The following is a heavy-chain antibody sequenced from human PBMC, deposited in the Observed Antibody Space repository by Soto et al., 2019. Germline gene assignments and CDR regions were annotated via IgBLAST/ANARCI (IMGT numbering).Heavy chain of an antibody. J-gene: IGHJ4*02. CDR2: INHSGST. V-gene: IGHV4-34*01. CDR1: GGSFSGYY. CDR3: ASDQAADNFDY. D-gene: IGHD6-13*01. Sequence: QVQLQQWGAGLLKPSETLSLTCAVYGGSFSGYYWSWIHQPPGKGLEWIGEINHSGSTNYNPSLKSRVTISVDTSKNQFSLKLSSVTAADTAVYYCASDQAADNFDYWGQGTLVTVSS.